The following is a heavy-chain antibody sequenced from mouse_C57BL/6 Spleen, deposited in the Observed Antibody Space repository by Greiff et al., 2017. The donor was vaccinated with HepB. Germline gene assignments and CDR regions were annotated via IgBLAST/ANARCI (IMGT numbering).Heavy chain of an antibody. CDR3: ARSPYYSNYGDYAMDY. CDR2: IDPSDSYT. CDR1: GYTFTSYW. D-gene: IGHD2-5*01. J-gene: IGHJ4*01. Sequence: VQLQQPGAELVMPGASVKLSCKASGYTFTSYWMHWVKQRPGQGLEWIGEIDPSDSYTNYNQKFKGKSTLTVDKSSSTAYMQLSSLTSEDSAVYYCARSPYYSNYGDYAMDYWGQGTSVTVSS. V-gene: IGHV1-69*01.